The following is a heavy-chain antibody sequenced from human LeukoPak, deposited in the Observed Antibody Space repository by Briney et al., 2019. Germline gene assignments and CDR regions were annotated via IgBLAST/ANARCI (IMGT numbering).Heavy chain of an antibody. CDR2: ISDSGGST. Sequence: GGSLRLSCAASGFTFSSYVMNWVRQAPGKGLEWVSGISDSGGSTYYADSVKGRFTISRDNSKNTLYLQMNSPRAEDTAVYYCAKLPGRAADYWGQGTLVTVSS. CDR1: GFTFSSYV. J-gene: IGHJ4*02. V-gene: IGHV3-23*01. CDR3: AKLPGRAADY.